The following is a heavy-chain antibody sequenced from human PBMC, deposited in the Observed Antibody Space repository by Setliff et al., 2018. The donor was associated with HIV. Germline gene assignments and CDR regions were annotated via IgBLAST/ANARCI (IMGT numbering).Heavy chain of an antibody. CDR1: GGSFSNYY. Sequence: PSETLSLTCTVYGGSFSNYYTNWIRQPPGKGLEWIGELSPSGSTTYDPSLKSRITISVDTSKNQFSLKLTSVTAADMGVYYCARGRKKTLAVSGTRYFDFWGQGTLVTVSS. CDR2: LSPSGST. J-gene: IGHJ4*02. V-gene: IGHV4-34*01. D-gene: IGHD6-19*01. CDR3: ARGRKKTLAVSGTRYFDF.